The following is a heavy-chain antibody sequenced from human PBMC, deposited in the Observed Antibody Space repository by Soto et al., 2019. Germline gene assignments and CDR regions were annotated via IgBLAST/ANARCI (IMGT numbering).Heavy chain of an antibody. J-gene: IGHJ6*02. D-gene: IGHD2-2*03. CDR1: GGSFSGYY. CDR2: SNHVGST. CDR3: ARLNGYCVSTSCHGYYGMDV. Sequence: SETLSLTCAVYGGSFSGYYWSWIRQPPGKGLEWIGESNHVGSTNYNPSLKSRVTMSVDPSKNQFSLRLTSVTAADTAVYYCARLNGYCVSTSCHGYYGMDVWGQGTTVTVSS. V-gene: IGHV4-34*01.